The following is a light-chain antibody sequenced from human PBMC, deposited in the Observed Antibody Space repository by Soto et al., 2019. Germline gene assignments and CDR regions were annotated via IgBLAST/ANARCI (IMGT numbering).Light chain of an antibody. CDR3: QSYDSSLSGVV. J-gene: IGLJ2*01. CDR2: GNS. CDR1: SSNIGAGYD. Sequence: QSVLTQPPSVSGAPGQRGTISCTGSSSNIGAGYDVHWYQQLPGTAPKLLIYGNSHRPSGVPDRFSGSKSGTSASLAITGLQAEDEADYYCQSYDSSLSGVVFGGGTKLTVL. V-gene: IGLV1-40*01.